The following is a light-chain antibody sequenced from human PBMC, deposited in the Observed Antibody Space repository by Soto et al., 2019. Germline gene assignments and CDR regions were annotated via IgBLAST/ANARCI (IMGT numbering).Light chain of an antibody. CDR1: QSVSNNY. CDR3: QQYGSSGT. CDR2: GAS. V-gene: IGKV3-20*01. Sequence: ESVMTESPVTLSVSPGESVTLSCRASQSVSNNYLAWYQQKPGQAPRLLIYGASNRATGIPDRFSGSGSGTDFTLTISRLEPEDFAVYYCQQYGSSGTFGQGTKV. J-gene: IGKJ1*01.